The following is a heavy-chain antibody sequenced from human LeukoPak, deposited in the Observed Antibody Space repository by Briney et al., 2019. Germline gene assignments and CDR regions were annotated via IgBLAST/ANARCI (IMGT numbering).Heavy chain of an antibody. Sequence: SETLSLTCTVSGGSVYSSDYYWGWVRQPPGKGPEWIGDIFYTGKTNYNPSLKSRVSISIDTSKNQFSLKLTSVTAADTAVYYCARVFDSWGQGTLVTVSS. CDR1: GGSVYSSDYY. CDR2: IFYTGKT. J-gene: IGHJ4*02. CDR3: ARVFDS. V-gene: IGHV4-39*07.